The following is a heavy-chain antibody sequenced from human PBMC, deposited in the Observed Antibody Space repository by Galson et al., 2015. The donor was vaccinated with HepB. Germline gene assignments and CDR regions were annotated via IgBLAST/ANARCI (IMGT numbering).Heavy chain of an antibody. Sequence: SLRLSCAASGLIFSKYSMNWVRLAPGKGLEWLSWISSSGDVTYSADSVKGRFTISRDNAKNSLFLQMNSLRAEDTAVYYCARDNWNDYWGQGTVVTVSP. V-gene: IGHV3-48*04. CDR3: ARDNWNDY. CDR1: GLIFSKYS. D-gene: IGHD1-20*01. J-gene: IGHJ4*02. CDR2: ISSSGDVT.